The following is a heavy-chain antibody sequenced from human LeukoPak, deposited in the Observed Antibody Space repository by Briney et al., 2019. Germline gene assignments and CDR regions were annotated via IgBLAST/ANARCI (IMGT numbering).Heavy chain of an antibody. J-gene: IGHJ4*02. D-gene: IGHD3-22*01. CDR2: ISYDGSNK. CDR1: GFTFSSYG. V-gene: IGHV3-30*18. CDR3: AKGPYYYDSSGYYPFDY. Sequence: GRSLRLSCAASGFTFSSYGMHWVRQAPGKGLEWVAVISYDGSNKYYADSVKGRFTISRDNSKNTLYLQMNSLRAEDTAVYYCAKGPYYYDSSGYYPFDYWGQGTLVTVSS.